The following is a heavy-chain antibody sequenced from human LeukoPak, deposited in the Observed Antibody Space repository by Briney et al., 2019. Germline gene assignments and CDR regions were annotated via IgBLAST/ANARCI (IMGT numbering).Heavy chain of an antibody. J-gene: IGHJ4*02. Sequence: SVKVSCKASGGTFSSYAISWVRQAPGQGLEWMGRIIPIFGIANYAQKFQGRVTITADKSTSTAYMELSSLRSEDTAVYYCARYKDGYDFDYWGQGTLVTVSS. D-gene: IGHD5-12*01. CDR3: ARYKDGYDFDY. V-gene: IGHV1-69*04. CDR1: GGTFSSYA. CDR2: IIPIFGIA.